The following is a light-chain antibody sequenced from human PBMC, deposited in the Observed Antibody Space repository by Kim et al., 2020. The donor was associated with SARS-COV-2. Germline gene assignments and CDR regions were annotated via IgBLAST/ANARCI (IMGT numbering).Light chain of an antibody. Sequence: DIVLTQSPDSLAVSLGERATINCKSSQPVLYHSNNKNCLSWYQQKPGQPPKLLIYWASTRESGVPDRFSGGGSGTDFTLTISSPQAEDVAVYFCHQHYSLYPSLGQGTKLEIK. CDR3: HQHYSLYPS. J-gene: IGKJ2*01. V-gene: IGKV4-1*01. CDR1: QPVLYHSNNKNC. CDR2: WAS.